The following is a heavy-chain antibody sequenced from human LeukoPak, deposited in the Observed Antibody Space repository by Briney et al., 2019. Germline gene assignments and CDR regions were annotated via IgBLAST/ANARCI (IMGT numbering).Heavy chain of an antibody. CDR3: ARELYGDYVDNWFDP. CDR1: GCTFDDYG. D-gene: IGHD4-17*01. V-gene: IGHV3-20*01. J-gene: IGHJ5*02. CDR2: INWNGGST. Sequence: GGSLRLSCAASGCTFDDYGMSWVRQAPGKGLEWVSGINWNGGSTGYADSVKGRFTISRDNAKNSLYLQMNSLRAEDTALYHCARELYGDYVDNWFDPWGQGTLVTVSS.